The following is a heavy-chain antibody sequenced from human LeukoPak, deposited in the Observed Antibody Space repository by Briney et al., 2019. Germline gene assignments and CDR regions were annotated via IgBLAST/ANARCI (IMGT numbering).Heavy chain of an antibody. CDR3: AQGGWNKFDY. Sequence: SETLSPTCAVYGGAFSGYYWSWIRQPPGKGLEGIGEINHSGTTHYNPSLKSRITISVDTSKNQFSLKLSSVTAADTPVYYCAQGGWNKFDYWGQGTMVTVSS. D-gene: IGHD1-1*01. CDR2: INHSGTT. V-gene: IGHV4-34*01. J-gene: IGHJ4*02. CDR1: GGAFSGYY.